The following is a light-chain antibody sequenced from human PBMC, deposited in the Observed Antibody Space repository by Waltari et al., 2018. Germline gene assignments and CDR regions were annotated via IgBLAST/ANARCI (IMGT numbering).Light chain of an antibody. Sequence: EIVVTQSPATLSVSPGESATLSCRATLSLGSSLAWYQQTPGQSPRLLIYGASTRATGVPGRLTGSGSGTRFTLTISSLHSEDFAIYYCQQYHNWPLYSFGQGTKLEIK. J-gene: IGKJ2*03. CDR1: LSLGSS. CDR2: GAS. CDR3: QQYHNWPLYS. V-gene: IGKV3-15*01.